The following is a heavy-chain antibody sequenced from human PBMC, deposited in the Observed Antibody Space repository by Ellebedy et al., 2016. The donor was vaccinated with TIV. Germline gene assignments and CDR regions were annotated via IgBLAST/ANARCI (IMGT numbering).Heavy chain of an antibody. CDR1: GGSMSRSTHY. CDR3: ARALAASGKVTYYYGMDV. J-gene: IGHJ6*02. Sequence: SETLSLTXTVSGGSMSRSTHYWGWIRQPPGKGLEWIGYIYYSGSTGYNPSLKSRVTISVDTSKNQFSLNLRSVTAADTAFYYCARALAASGKVTYYYGMDVWGPGTTVTVSS. D-gene: IGHD6-13*01. CDR2: IYYSGST. V-gene: IGHV4-61*05.